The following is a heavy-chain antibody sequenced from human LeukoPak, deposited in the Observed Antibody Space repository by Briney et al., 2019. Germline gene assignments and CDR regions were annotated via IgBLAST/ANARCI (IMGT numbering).Heavy chain of an antibody. CDR1: GYTFTSYG. Sequence: ASVKVSCKASGYTFTSYGISWVRQAPGQGLEWMGWISAYNGNTNYAQKLQGRVTMTTDTSTSTAYMELRSLRSDDTAVYYCARVGEKKRWLRPGGMRMDFDYWGQGTLVTVSS. V-gene: IGHV1-18*01. J-gene: IGHJ4*02. D-gene: IGHD5-24*01. CDR3: ARVGEKKRWLRPGGMRMDFDY. CDR2: ISAYNGNT.